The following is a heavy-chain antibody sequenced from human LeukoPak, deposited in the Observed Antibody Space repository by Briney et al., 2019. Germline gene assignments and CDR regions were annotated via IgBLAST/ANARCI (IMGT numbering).Heavy chain of an antibody. J-gene: IGHJ5*02. CDR3: SGSYVYNWFDP. CDR2: IRSKANSYAT. D-gene: IGHD3-10*01. Sequence: GGSLRLSCAASGFTFSGSAMRWVRQASGKGLEWVGRIRSKANSYATAYAASVKGRFTISRDDSKNTAYLQMNSLKTEDTAVYYCSGSYVYNWFDPWGQGTLVTVSS. V-gene: IGHV3-73*01. CDR1: GFTFSGSA.